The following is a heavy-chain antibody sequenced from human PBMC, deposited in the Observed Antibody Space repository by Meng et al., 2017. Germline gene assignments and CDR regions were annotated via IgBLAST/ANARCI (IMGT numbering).Heavy chain of an antibody. CDR3: ASGPPGWFDP. CDR2: IIPIFGTA. Sequence: VELGHYGDEVEEPGSWVKVSCKASGCTFSSYAISWVQQAPGQGLEWMGGIIPIFGTANYAQKFQGRVTITADKSTSTAYMELSSLRSEDTAVYYCASGPPGWFDPWGQGTLVTVSS. CDR1: GCTFSSYA. V-gene: IGHV1-69*06. D-gene: IGHD7-27*01. J-gene: IGHJ5*02.